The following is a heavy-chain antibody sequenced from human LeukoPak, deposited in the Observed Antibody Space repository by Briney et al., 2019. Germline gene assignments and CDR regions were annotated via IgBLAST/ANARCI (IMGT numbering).Heavy chain of an antibody. Sequence: ASVKVSCKASGYTFTDYAIHWVRQAPGQRLEWMGWINAGDGNTKYSQNIQGRVTITRDTSASTTYMDLSSLRSEDTAVYYCARDLYGSTWYIFDYWGQGTLVTVSS. CDR1: GYTFTDYA. V-gene: IGHV1-3*01. J-gene: IGHJ4*02. CDR3: ARDLYGSTWYIFDY. CDR2: INAGDGNT. D-gene: IGHD6-13*01.